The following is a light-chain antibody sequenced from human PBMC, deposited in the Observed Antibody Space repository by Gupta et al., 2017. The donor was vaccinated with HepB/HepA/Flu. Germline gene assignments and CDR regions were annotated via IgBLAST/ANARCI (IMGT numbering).Light chain of an antibody. CDR3: QQYNSRWT. CDR1: QSISSW. V-gene: IGKV1-5*03. CDR2: KAS. J-gene: IGKJ1*01. Sequence: DIQMSQSPSTLSASVGDRVTITCRASQSISSWWAWYQQKPGKAPKLLIYKASSLESGVPSRCSGSGSGTEFTLTISSMQPDDFATYYFQQYNSRWTF.